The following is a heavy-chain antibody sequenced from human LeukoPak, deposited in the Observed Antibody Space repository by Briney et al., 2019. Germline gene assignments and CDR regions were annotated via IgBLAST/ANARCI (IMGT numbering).Heavy chain of an antibody. CDR2: IWYDGSNK. Sequence: PGGSLRLSCAASGFTFSSYGMHWVRQAPGKGLEWEAVIWYDGSNKYYADSVKGRFTISRDNFKNTLYLQMNSLRAEDTAVYYCARGRRPDIVVVPAAIVGWFDPWGQGTLVTVSS. CDR3: ARGRRPDIVVVPAAIVGWFDP. D-gene: IGHD2-2*01. CDR1: GFTFSSYG. V-gene: IGHV3-33*01. J-gene: IGHJ5*02.